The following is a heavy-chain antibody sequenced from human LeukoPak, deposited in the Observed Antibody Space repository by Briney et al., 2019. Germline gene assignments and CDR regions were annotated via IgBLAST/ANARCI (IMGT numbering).Heavy chain of an antibody. D-gene: IGHD3-16*01. V-gene: IGHV3-33*06. CDR2: IWHDGLNK. Sequence: PAKSLRLSCAASGSSPNNYAMHWVRQAPGKGLEWVAVIWHDGLNKFYADFLKGRFTISRDFSKDTVYLQMSGLTVEDTAVYYCAKAGQRSYAEAFDSWGQGTLVTVSS. CDR1: GSSPNNYA. J-gene: IGHJ4*02. CDR3: AKAGQRSYAEAFDS.